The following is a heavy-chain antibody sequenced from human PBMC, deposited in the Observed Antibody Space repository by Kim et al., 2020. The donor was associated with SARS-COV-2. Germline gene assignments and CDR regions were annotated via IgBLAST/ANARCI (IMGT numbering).Heavy chain of an antibody. CDR1: GFTFSNYW. J-gene: IGHJ5*02. CDR2: INQDGSEK. Sequence: GGSLRLSCAASGFTFSNYWMTWVRQAPGKGLEWVANINQDGSEKYYVDSVKGRFTISRDNAKNSLYLQMNSLRAEDTAVYSCARDLGSWYSGWFDPWGQGTLVTVSS. V-gene: IGHV3-7*01. CDR3: ARDLGSWYSGWFDP. D-gene: IGHD6-13*01.